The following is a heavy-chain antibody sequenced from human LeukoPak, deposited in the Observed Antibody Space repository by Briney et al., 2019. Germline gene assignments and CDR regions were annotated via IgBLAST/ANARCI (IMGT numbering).Heavy chain of an antibody. J-gene: IGHJ4*02. V-gene: IGHV3-9*01. Sequence: PGRSLRLSRAASGFTFDDYAMHWVRQAPGKGLEWVSGISWNSGSIGYADSVKGRFTISRDNAKISLYLQMNSLRAEDTALYYCAKGPAGNYGSGSYPDYWGQGTLVTVSS. D-gene: IGHD3-10*01. CDR3: AKGPAGNYGSGSYPDY. CDR1: GFTFDDYA. CDR2: ISWNSGSI.